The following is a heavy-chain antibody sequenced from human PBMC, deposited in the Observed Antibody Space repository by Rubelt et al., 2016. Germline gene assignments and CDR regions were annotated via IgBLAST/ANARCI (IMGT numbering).Heavy chain of an antibody. CDR2: IYYSGST. D-gene: IGHD6-6*01. V-gene: IGHV4-39*07. J-gene: IGHJ6*02. Sequence: GKGLEWIGSIYYSGSTYYNPSLKSRVTISVDTSKNQFSLKLSSVTAADTAVYYCARDSGSSPDGPLNYYYYYGMDVWGQGTTVTVSS. CDR3: ARDSGSSPDGPLNYYYYYGMDV.